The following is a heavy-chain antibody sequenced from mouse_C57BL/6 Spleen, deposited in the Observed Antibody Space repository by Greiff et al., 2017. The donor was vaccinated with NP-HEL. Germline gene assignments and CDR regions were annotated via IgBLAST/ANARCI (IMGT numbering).Heavy chain of an antibody. D-gene: IGHD1-1*01. CDR1: GYTFTSYW. V-gene: IGHV1-69*01. CDR2: IDPSDSYT. CDR3: ARGGYYGSSSGYFDY. Sequence: VQLQQSGAELVMPGASVKLSCKASGYTFTSYWMHWVKQRPGQGLEWIGEIDPSDSYTNYNQKFKGKSTLTVDKSSSTAYMQLSSLTSEDSAVYYCARGGYYGSSSGYFDYWGQGTTLTVSS. J-gene: IGHJ2*01.